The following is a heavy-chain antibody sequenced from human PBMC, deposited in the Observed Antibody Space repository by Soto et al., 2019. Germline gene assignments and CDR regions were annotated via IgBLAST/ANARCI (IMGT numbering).Heavy chain of an antibody. CDR3: AEAAALWFGERGFDY. CDR2: ISGSGGSR. CDR1: GFTFSSHA. V-gene: IGHV3-23*01. Sequence: EVQLLESGGGLVQPGGSLRLSCAASGFTFSSHAMSWVRQAPGKGLEWVSSISGSGGSRYYADSVKGRFTISRDNSKNQLYMQMNSLRGEDTAIYYGAEAAALWFGERGFDYWGQGTLVTVSS. J-gene: IGHJ4*02. D-gene: IGHD3-10*01.